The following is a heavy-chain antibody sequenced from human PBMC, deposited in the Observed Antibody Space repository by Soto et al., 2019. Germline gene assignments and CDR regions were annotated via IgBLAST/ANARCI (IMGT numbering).Heavy chain of an antibody. CDR1: GFTFGNYA. Sequence: GGSLRLSCAASGFTFGNYAMNWVRQAPGEGLEWVSIISGSGNSPYYADTVKGRFTISRDNSKNTLYLQMNNLRAEDTAVYYCARLEVVYGLTKVTSSFDYWGQGTLVTVSS. D-gene: IGHD2-8*02. CDR3: ARLEVVYGLTKVTSSFDY. J-gene: IGHJ4*02. CDR2: ISGSGNSP. V-gene: IGHV3-23*01.